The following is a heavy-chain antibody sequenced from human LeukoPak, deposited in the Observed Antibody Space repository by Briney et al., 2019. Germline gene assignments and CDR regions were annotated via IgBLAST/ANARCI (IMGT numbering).Heavy chain of an antibody. D-gene: IGHD3-10*01. V-gene: IGHV4-4*07. Sequence: SETLALTCTVSGGSISSYYWSWIRQPAGKGLEYIRRIYTSGSTNYNPSLKSRVTMSVDTSKNQFSLKLSSVTAADTAVYYCARDLYGTRSYYNYWGQGTLVTVSS. CDR3: ARDLYGTRSYYNY. CDR2: IYTSGST. J-gene: IGHJ4*02. CDR1: GGSISSYY.